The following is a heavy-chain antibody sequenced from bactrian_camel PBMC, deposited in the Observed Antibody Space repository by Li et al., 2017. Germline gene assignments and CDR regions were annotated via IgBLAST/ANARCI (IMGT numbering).Heavy chain of an antibody. CDR2: INSGGDST. D-gene: IGHD3*01. J-gene: IGHJ4*01. CDR1: GFIFSSAF. Sequence: VQLVETGGGLVQPGGSLRLSCAASGFIFSSAFMSWVRQAPGKGLDWVSSINSGGDSTYYADSVKGRFTISRDNAKNTLYLQMNSLKTEDTALYYCAAEGYYRTRGKCDNRAFEYNYEGQGTQVTVS. V-gene: IGHV3S40*01.